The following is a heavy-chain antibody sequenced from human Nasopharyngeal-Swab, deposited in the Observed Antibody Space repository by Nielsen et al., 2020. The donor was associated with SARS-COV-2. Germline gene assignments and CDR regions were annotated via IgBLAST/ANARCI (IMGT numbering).Heavy chain of an antibody. CDR1: GFTFSSYG. CDR3: ARGPYDFWSGYPHYFDY. D-gene: IGHD3-3*01. CDR2: IWYDGSNK. Sequence: GGSLRLSCAASGFTFSSYGMHWVRQAPGKGLEWVAIIWYDGSNKYYADSVKGRFTISRDNSKNTLYLQMNSLRAEDTAAYYCARGPYDFWSGYPHYFDYWGQGTLVTVSS. J-gene: IGHJ4*02. V-gene: IGHV3-33*01.